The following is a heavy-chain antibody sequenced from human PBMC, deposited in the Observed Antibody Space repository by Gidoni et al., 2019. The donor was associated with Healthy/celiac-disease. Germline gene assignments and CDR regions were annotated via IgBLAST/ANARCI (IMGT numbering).Heavy chain of an antibody. J-gene: IGHJ4*02. CDR3: ARDRRLYCSSTSCYFPDY. CDR2: IWYDGSNK. V-gene: IGHV3-33*01. D-gene: IGHD2-2*01. CDR1: GFTLISDG. Sequence: QVQLVESGGGVVQPGRSLRLSCAASGFTLISDGMHWFRQAPGKGLVWVAVIWYDGSNKYYADSVKGRFTISRDNAKNTLYLQMNSLRAEDTAVYYCARDRRLYCSSTSCYFPDYWGQGTLVTVSS.